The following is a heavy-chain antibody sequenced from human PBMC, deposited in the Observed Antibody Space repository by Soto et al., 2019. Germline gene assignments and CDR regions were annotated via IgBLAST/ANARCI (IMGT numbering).Heavy chain of an antibody. V-gene: IGHV1-69*02. CDR3: ASLVAPDASNYYSYYMDV. J-gene: IGHJ6*03. Sequence: QVQPVQSGAEVKKPWASVKVSCKASGGTFSSYTISWGRPAPWQGLEWVGRIIPILGIANYAPKFQGRGTLTADKSTRKAYMELSSLRSEDTAVYYCASLVAPDASNYYSYYMDVWGKGTTVTVSS. D-gene: IGHD2-2*01. CDR2: IIPILGIA. CDR1: GGTFSSYT.